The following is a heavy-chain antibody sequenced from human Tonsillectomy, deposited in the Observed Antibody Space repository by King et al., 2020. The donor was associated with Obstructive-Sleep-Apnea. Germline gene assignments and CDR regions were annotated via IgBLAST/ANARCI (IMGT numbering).Heavy chain of an antibody. CDR1: GFTFSDAW. V-gene: IGHV3-15*01. J-gene: IGHJ4*02. CDR2: IKSKTDGGTT. D-gene: IGHD3-10*01. CDR3: TTDYQGSFGS. Sequence: VQLVESGGGLVKPGGSLRLSCAASGFTFSDAWMNWVRQAPGRGLEWVGRIKSKTDGGTTDYAAPVKGRFTISRDDSRNTLYLQMNNLKSEDTAVYYCTTDYQGSFGSWSQGTLVTVSS.